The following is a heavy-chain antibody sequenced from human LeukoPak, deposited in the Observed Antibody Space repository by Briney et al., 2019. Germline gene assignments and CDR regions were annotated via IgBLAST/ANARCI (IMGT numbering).Heavy chain of an antibody. Sequence: GRSLRHSCAASGFTFSDYGMHWVRQAPGKGLEWVALISYDGGNKFYADSVRDRFTISRDNSKNTLFLQMNSLRIEDTAVYYCAKVFEVRGARRPKDYWGQGTLVIVSS. D-gene: IGHD3-10*01. CDR2: ISYDGGNK. J-gene: IGHJ4*02. CDR1: GFTFSDYG. CDR3: AKVFEVRGARRPKDY. V-gene: IGHV3-30*18.